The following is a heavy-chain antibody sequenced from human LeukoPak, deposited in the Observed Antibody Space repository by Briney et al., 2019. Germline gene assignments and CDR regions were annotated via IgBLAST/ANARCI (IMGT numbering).Heavy chain of an antibody. CDR2: INHSGST. Sequence: SETLSLTCAVYGGSFSGYYWSWIRQPPGKGLEWIGEINHSGSTNYNPSLKSRVTISVDTSKNQFSLKLSSVAAADTAVYYCASSAGYCSGGSCYSGHWFDPWGQGTLVTVSS. CDR3: ASSAGYCSGGSCYSGHWFDP. CDR1: GGSFSGYY. J-gene: IGHJ5*02. D-gene: IGHD2-15*01. V-gene: IGHV4-34*01.